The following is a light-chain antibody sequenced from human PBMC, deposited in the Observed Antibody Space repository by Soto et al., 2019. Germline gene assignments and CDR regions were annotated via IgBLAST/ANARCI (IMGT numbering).Light chain of an antibody. CDR3: QQRSNWPRLT. CDR2: DAS. Sequence: ELVLTQSPATLSLSPGERATLSCRASQSVSSYLAWYQQKPGQAPRLLIYDASNRATGIPARFSGSGSGTDFTLTISSLEPEDFAVYYCQQRSNWPRLTFGGGTKVDIK. V-gene: IGKV3-11*01. J-gene: IGKJ4*01. CDR1: QSVSSY.